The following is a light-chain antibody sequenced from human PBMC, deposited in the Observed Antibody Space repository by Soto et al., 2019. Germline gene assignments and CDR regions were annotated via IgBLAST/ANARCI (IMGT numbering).Light chain of an antibody. V-gene: IGKV3-11*01. CDR1: QSVSSY. CDR3: QRRSSCHSTWT. J-gene: IGKJ1*01. CDR2: DAS. Sequence: EIVLTQSPATLSLSPGERATLSCRASQSVSSYLAWYQQKPGQAPRLLIYDASNRATGIPARFSGSGSGTDSTLTISIREPEAVALDYCQRRSSCHSTWTFGQGTKVEIK.